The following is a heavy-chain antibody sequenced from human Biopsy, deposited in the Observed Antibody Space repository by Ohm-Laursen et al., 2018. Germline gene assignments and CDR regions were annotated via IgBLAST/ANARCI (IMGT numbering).Heavy chain of an antibody. D-gene: IGHD5-24*01. Sequence: ASVKVSCKASGYTFTNYYMHWVRQAPGQGLEWMGIINPSGGDTTYAQNFQGRLIMTRDTSTSTVYMELSSLTSEDTAVYSCARTDDFNFDFDYWGQGTLATVSS. CDR3: ARTDDFNFDFDY. CDR1: GYTFTNYY. CDR2: INPSGGDT. V-gene: IGHV1-46*01. J-gene: IGHJ4*02.